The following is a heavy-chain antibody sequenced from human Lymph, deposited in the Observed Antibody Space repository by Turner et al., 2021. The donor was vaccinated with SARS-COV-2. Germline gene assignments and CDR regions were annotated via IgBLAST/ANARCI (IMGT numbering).Heavy chain of an antibody. D-gene: IGHD3-3*01. CDR2: ISYDGTNK. Sequence: QVQLVESGGGVVQPGRSLRLSCEASGFTLSNYAMHWVRQAPGKGLEWVAVISYDGTNKYYADSVKGRFTISRDNSKNTLYLQMNSLRSEDTAVYYCASNFWSAYRLDYWGQGTLVTVSS. V-gene: IGHV3-30-3*01. CDR3: ASNFWSAYRLDY. J-gene: IGHJ4*02. CDR1: GFTLSNYA.